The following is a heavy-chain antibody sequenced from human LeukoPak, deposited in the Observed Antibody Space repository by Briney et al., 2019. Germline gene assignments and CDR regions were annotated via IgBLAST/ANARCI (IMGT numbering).Heavy chain of an antibody. CDR3: ATLKCSTRCYTTNYYYYYMDV. CDR2: IYPGDSDT. J-gene: IGHJ6*03. CDR1: GYSFTSYW. V-gene: IGHV5-51*01. D-gene: IGHD2-2*02. Sequence: GESLKISCKGSGYSFTSYWIGWVRQMPGKGLEWMGIIYPGDSDTRYSPSFQGQVTISAAKSISTAYLQWSSLQASDTAMYYGATLKCSTRCYTTNYYYYYMDVWGKGTTVTVSS.